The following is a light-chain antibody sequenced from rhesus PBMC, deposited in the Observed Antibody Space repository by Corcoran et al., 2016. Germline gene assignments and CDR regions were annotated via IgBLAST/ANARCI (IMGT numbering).Light chain of an antibody. CDR3: QHGYGTPFT. J-gene: IGKJ3*01. CDR2: KAF. Sequence: DIQMTQSPSSLSASVGDRVTITCRASENVNNYLNWYQQKPGKAPKLLIYKAFTLQSGVPSRVSGSGFGTDYTFTISSLQPEDVATYYCQHGYGTPFTFGPGTKLDIK. CDR1: ENVNNY. V-gene: IGKV1-74*01.